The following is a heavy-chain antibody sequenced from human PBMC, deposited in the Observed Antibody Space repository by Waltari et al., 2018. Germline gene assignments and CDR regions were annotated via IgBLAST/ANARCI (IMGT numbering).Heavy chain of an antibody. CDR2: ISSSSSYI. V-gene: IGHV3-21*01. D-gene: IGHD3-9*01. CDR3: ARELYDILTGSQYYFDY. CDR1: GFTFRSCG. J-gene: IGHJ4*02. Sequence: VQLVETGGGVVQPGRSLRLSCVASGFTFRSCGMHWVRQAPGKGLEWVSSISSSSSYIYYADSVKGRFTISRDNAKNSLYLQMNSLRAEDTAVYYCARELYDILTGSQYYFDYWGQGTLVTVSS.